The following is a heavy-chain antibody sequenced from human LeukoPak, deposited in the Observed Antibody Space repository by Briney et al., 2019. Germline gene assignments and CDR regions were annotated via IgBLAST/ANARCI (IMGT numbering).Heavy chain of an antibody. CDR3: ASPTTELDNDAFDI. V-gene: IGHV3-30*04. Sequence: PGRSLRLSCAASGFTFSSYAMHWVRQAPGKGLEWVAVISYDGSNKYYADSVKGRFTISRDNSKNTLYLQMNSLRAGDTAVYYCASPTTELDNDAFDIWGQGTMVTVSS. D-gene: IGHD4-17*01. CDR1: GFTFSSYA. J-gene: IGHJ3*02. CDR2: ISYDGSNK.